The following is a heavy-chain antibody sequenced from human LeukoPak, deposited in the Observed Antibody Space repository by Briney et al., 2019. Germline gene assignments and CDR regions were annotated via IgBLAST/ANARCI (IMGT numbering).Heavy chain of an antibody. CDR3: ARGIYGNFDY. J-gene: IGHJ4*02. V-gene: IGHV3-74*01. CDR2: INNEGNDT. D-gene: IGHD3-10*01. CDR1: GFTFSKYW. Sequence: PTGGSLKLSCAASGFTFSKYWMHWVRQGPRRGLIWVSRINNEGNDTNYADSVKGRFTISRDNAKNTLYLQMTSLRAEDTAVYYCARGIYGNFDYWGQGSLVTVSS.